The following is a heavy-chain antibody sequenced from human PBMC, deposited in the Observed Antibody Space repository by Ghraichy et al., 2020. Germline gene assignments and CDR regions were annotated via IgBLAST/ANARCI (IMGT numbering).Heavy chain of an antibody. V-gene: IGHV4-59*12. D-gene: IGHD3-3*01. CDR1: GGSISSYY. Sequence: SETLSLTCTVSGGSISSYYWSWIRQPPGKGLEWIGYIYYSGSTNYNPSLKSRVTISVDTSKNQFSLKVTSVTAADTAVYYCARFANLLEYFDFWGSTLNWVGPWGQGTLVTVSS. J-gene: IGHJ5*02. CDR3: ARFANLLEYFDFWGSTLNWVGP. CDR2: IYYSGST.